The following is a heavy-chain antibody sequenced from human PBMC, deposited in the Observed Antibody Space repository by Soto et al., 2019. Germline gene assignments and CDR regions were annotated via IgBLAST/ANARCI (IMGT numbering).Heavy chain of an antibody. Sequence: QVQLVHSGGVVKKPGASVKVSCKASGYTFTSYDINWVRQATGQGLEWMGWMNPSSGNTGYAQKFQGRVTMTRNTSISTAYMELSSLRSEATAVYYCARVMRWLQGHFDYWGQGTLVTVSS. CDR1: GYTFTSYD. V-gene: IGHV1-8*01. CDR2: MNPSSGNT. CDR3: ARVMRWLQGHFDY. D-gene: IGHD5-12*01. J-gene: IGHJ4*02.